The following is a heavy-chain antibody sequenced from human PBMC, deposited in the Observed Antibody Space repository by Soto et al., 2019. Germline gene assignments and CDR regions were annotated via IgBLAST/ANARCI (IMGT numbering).Heavy chain of an antibody. CDR1: GYSFTSYW. V-gene: IGHV5-51*01. Sequence: PGESLKISCKGSGYSFTSYWIGWVRQMPGKGLEWMGIIYPGDSDTRYSPSFQGQVTISADKSISTAYLQWSSLKASDTAMYYCASQTAYCGGDCYSFGAFDSWGQGTMVTVSS. D-gene: IGHD2-21*02. CDR2: IYPGDSDT. CDR3: ASQTAYCGGDCYSFGAFDS. J-gene: IGHJ3*02.